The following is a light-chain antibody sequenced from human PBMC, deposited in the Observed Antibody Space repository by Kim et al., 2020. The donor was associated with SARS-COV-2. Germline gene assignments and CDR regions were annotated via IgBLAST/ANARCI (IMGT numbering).Light chain of an antibody. CDR2: QHT. CDR1: NLGDKY. CDR3: QAWDSGTAV. Sequence: SYELTRPPSVSVSPGQTASITCSGTNLGDKYAYWYQQKPGQSPVLVIYQHTKRPSGISQRFSGFSSGNTATLTISPAQTMDEADYYCQAWDSGTAVFGGGTQLTVL. V-gene: IGLV3-1*01. J-gene: IGLJ2*01.